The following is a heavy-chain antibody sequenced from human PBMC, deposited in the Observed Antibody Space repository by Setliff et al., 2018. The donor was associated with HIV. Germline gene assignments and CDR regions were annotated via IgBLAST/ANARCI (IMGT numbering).Heavy chain of an antibody. Sequence: ASVKVSCKASGYTFISYGISRVRQAPGQGLEWMGWISAYNGNTNYAQKLQGRVTMTTDTSTSTAYMELRSLRSDDTAVYYCAKGNAGTPPIEYLQHWGQGTLVTVSS. CDR2: ISAYNGNT. V-gene: IGHV1-18*01. D-gene: IGHD6-13*01. CDR3: AKGNAGTPPIEYLQH. CDR1: GYTFISYG. J-gene: IGHJ1*01.